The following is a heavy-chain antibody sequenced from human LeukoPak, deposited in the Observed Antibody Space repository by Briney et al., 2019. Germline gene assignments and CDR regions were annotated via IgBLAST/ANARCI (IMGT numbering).Heavy chain of an antibody. CDR1: GFTFSSYS. Sequence: GGSLRLSCAASGFTFSSYSMNWVRQAPGKGLEWVSPISSSSSYIYYADSVKGRFTISRDNAKNSLYLQMNSLRAEDTAVYYCASEDYDSSGVLDYWGQGTLVTVSS. J-gene: IGHJ4*02. V-gene: IGHV3-21*01. CDR2: ISSSSSYI. CDR3: ASEDYDSSGVLDY. D-gene: IGHD3-22*01.